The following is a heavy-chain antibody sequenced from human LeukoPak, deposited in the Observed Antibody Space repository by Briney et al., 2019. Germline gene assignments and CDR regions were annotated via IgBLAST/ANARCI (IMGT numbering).Heavy chain of an antibody. CDR2: VYYKGNI. V-gene: IGHV4-39*01. D-gene: IGHD3-22*01. J-gene: IGHJ5*02. CDR1: GDSIRTNSYY. Sequence: PSETLSLTCTVSGDSIRTNSYYWGWIRQPPGKGLEWIASVYYKGNIYYNPSFRSRVTMSVGTSNNQFSLSLTSVTAADTAVYFCARLRHERSGYYWFGRWGRGTLVTVSS. CDR3: ARLRHERSGYYWFGR.